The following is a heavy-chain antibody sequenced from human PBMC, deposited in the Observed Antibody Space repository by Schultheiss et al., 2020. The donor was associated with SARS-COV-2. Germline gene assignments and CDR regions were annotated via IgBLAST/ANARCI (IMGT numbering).Heavy chain of an antibody. V-gene: IGHV4-34*01. CDR2: INHSGST. CDR3: ARSYDYVWGSYRYKVWYFDY. J-gene: IGHJ4*02. CDR1: GGSISGYY. Sequence: SETLSLTCTVSGGSISGYYWSWIRQPPGKGLEWIGEINHSGSTNYNPSLKSRVTISVDTSKNQFSLKLSSVTAADTAVYYCARSYDYVWGSYRYKVWYFDYWGQGTLVTVSS. D-gene: IGHD3-16*02.